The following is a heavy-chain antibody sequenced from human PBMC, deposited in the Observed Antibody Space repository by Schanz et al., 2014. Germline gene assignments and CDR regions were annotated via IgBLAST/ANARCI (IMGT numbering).Heavy chain of an antibody. CDR1: GFTFSSYA. V-gene: IGHV3-30*04. Sequence: HVQLVESGGGVVQPGRSLRLSCAASGFTFSSYAMHWVRQAPGKGLEWVAVISYDGSNKYYADSVKGRFTISRDNSKNTLYLQVNSLRAEDTAVYYCARARGGGSGTYYRHEYFQHWGQGTLVTVSS. J-gene: IGHJ1*01. CDR3: ARARGGGSGTYYRHEYFQH. D-gene: IGHD3-10*01. CDR2: ISYDGSNK.